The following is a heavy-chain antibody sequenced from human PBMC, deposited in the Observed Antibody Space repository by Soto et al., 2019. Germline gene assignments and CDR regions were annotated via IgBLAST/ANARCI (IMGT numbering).Heavy chain of an antibody. Sequence: QITLNESGPTVVRPTETLTLTCRFSGFSLTTSGVGVGWIRQSPGKAPAWLALIYWDDDKRYSASLKSRLTITKDTSKNQGVLTVSDLDPTDTATYYCAHRVLRTVFGLVTTTAIYFDFWGQGTPVAVSS. CDR3: AHRVLRTVFGLVTTTAIYFDF. CDR2: IYWDDDK. J-gene: IGHJ4*02. V-gene: IGHV2-5*02. CDR1: GFSLTTSGVG. D-gene: IGHD3-3*01.